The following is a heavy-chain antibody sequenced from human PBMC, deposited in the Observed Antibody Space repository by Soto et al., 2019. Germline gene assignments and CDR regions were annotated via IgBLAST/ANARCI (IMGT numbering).Heavy chain of an antibody. CDR2: INRDGSER. CDR1: GFPFSSYW. D-gene: IGHD3-22*01. V-gene: IGHV3-7*03. CDR3: TRAPDSSGSYYYFDY. J-gene: IGHJ4*02. Sequence: EVQLVESGGDLVQPGGSLRLSCAASGFPFSSYWMSWVRQAPGKGLQWVANINRDGSERYYVDSLKGRFTISRDNAENSLYLQMNSLRDEDTAVYYCTRAPDSSGSYYYFDYWGQGTLVTVSS.